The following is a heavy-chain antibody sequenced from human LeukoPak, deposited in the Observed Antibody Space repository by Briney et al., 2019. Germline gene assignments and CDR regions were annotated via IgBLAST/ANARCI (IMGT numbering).Heavy chain of an antibody. D-gene: IGHD4-17*01. Sequence: SVKVSCKASGGTFSCYAISWVRQAPGQGLEWMGSIIPMFDIAHYAQKFQGRVTMTEDTSTDTAYMELSSLRSEDTAVYYCATAATVAQSGWFDPWGQGTLVTVSS. J-gene: IGHJ5*02. CDR2: IIPMFDIA. CDR3: ATAATVAQSGWFDP. CDR1: GGTFSCYA. V-gene: IGHV1-69*04.